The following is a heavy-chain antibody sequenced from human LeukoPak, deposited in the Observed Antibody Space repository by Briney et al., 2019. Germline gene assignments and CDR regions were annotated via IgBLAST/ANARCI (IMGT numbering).Heavy chain of an antibody. CDR2: ITWNGGST. Sequence: GGALILSYAASGFSFDYYAMRWVRPAPRKGLEWGSGITWNGGSTGYPDSVKGRFTISRDNAKKSVYLQMNSLRAEDTALYHCSRVQGSVATSWYFDLWGRGTLVTVSS. V-gene: IGHV3-20*01. CDR3: SRVQGSVATSWYFDL. CDR1: GFSFDYYA. D-gene: IGHD5-12*01. J-gene: IGHJ2*01.